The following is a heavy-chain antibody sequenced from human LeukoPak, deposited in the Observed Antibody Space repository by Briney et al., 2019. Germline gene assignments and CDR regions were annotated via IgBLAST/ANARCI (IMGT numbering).Heavy chain of an antibody. Sequence: GGSLRLSCAASGFTYSHYGMHWVRQAPGKGLEWVAVIWSDGTEKYYGDAVKGRFTISRDNSMKTLYLQMNSLRGDDTAVYYCAKDAQRGFDYSNSLESWGQGTLVTVSS. D-gene: IGHD4-11*01. CDR1: GFTYSHYG. V-gene: IGHV3-33*06. CDR2: IWSDGTEK. J-gene: IGHJ5*01. CDR3: AKDAQRGFDYSNSLES.